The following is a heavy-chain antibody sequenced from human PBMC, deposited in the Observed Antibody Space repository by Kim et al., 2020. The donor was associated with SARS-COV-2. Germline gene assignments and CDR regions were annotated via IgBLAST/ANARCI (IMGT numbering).Heavy chain of an antibody. Sequence: GGSLRLSCAASGFTFSSYGMHWVRQAPGKGLEWVAVIWYDGSNKYYADSVKGRFTISRDNSKNTLYLQMNSLRAEDTAVYYCARETYGSGSYLFDYWGQGTLVTVSS. J-gene: IGHJ4*02. CDR3: ARETYGSGSYLFDY. D-gene: IGHD3-10*01. V-gene: IGHV3-33*01. CDR2: IWYDGSNK. CDR1: GFTFSSYG.